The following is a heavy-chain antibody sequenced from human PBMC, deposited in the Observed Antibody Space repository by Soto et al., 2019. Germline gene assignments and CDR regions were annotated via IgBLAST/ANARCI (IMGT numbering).Heavy chain of an antibody. V-gene: IGHV4-30-4*01. Sequence: SETLSLTCTVSGGSISSGDYYWGWIRQPPGKGLEWIGYIYYSGSTYYNPSLKSRVTISVDTSRNQFSLKLSSVTAADTAVYYCAGVYPTKLRFLEWFPLAFDYWGQGTLVTVSS. J-gene: IGHJ4*02. CDR1: GGSISSGDYY. CDR2: IYYSGST. CDR3: AGVYPTKLRFLEWFPLAFDY. D-gene: IGHD3-3*01.